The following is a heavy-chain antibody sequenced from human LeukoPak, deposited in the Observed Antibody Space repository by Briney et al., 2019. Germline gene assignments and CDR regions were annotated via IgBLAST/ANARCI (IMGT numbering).Heavy chain of an antibody. Sequence: SETLSLTCTVSGGSISSYYWSWIRQPPGKGLEWIGYIYSSGSTSYKSSLKSRVTISVDTSKNQFSLKLSSVTAADTAVYYCAGRRCSGGSCYSVWFDPWGQGTLVTVSS. CDR3: AGRRCSGGSCYSVWFDP. CDR1: GGSISSYY. CDR2: IYSSGST. J-gene: IGHJ5*02. D-gene: IGHD2-15*01. V-gene: IGHV4-59*08.